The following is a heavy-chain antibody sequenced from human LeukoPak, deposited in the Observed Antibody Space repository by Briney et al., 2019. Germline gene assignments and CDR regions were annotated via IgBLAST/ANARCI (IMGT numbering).Heavy chain of an antibody. CDR3: ARNRLSGWYSGFDP. D-gene: IGHD6-19*01. CDR2: ISAYNGNT. CDR1: GYTFTSYG. J-gene: IGHJ5*02. V-gene: IGHV1-18*01. Sequence: ASVKVSCKASGYTFTSYGISWVRRAPGQGLEWMGWISAYNGNTNYAQKLQGRVTMTTDTSTSTAYMELRSLRSDDTAVYYCARNRLSGWYSGFDPWGQGTLVTVSS.